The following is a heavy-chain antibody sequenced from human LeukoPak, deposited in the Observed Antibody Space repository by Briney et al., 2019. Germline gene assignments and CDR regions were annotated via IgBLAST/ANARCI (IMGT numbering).Heavy chain of an antibody. CDR1: GFSFSNYN. CDR2: ISGSSSHI. V-gene: IGHV3-21*01. D-gene: IGHD3-22*01. CDR3: AKVLSKGGGYYLTDY. Sequence: GGSLRLSCIASGFSFSNYNINWVRQAPGKGLEWVSSISGSSSHIHYGDSVKGRFTISRDNSKNTLYLQMNSLRPEDTAVYYCAKVLSKGGGYYLTDYWGQGTLVTVSS. J-gene: IGHJ4*02.